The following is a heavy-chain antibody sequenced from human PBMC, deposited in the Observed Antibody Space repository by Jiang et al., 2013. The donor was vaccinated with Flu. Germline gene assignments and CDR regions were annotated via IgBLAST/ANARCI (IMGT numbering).Heavy chain of an antibody. Sequence: AASGFTFSSYAMHWVARLQARGLEWVAVISYDGSNKYYADSVKGRFTISRDNSKNTLYLQMNSLRAEDTAVYYCARDLDYYYDSSGWDHAFDYWGQGTLVTVSS. CDR2: ISYDGSNK. CDR1: GFTFSSYA. D-gene: IGHD3-22*01. V-gene: IGHV3-30-3*01. CDR3: ARDLDYYYDSSGWDHAFDY. J-gene: IGHJ4*02.